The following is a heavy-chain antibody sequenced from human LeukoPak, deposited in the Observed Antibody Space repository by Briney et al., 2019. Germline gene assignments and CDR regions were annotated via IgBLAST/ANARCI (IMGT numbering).Heavy chain of an antibody. CDR1: GFTFSDHY. Sequence: GRSLRLSCAASGFTFSDHYMTWIRQAPGKGLEWVSYISSSGSDTDYRDSVKGRFTISRDNAKKSLFLQMNSLRVEDTAVYYCARAFNWGRGTQVTVSS. CDR3: ARAFN. CDR2: ISSSGSDT. J-gene: IGHJ4*02. V-gene: IGHV3-11*06.